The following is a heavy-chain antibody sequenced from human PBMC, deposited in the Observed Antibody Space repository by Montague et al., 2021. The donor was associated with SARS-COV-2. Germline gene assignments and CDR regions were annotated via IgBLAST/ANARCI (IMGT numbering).Heavy chain of an antibody. Sequence: SLRLSCAASGFTFRNYTINWVRQAPGKGLEWVSSVSSAGVYIHYADSLKGRFTITRDNAKNPVYLQMNSLRAEDTAVYYCARMYCSSTTCSPYYYGLDVWGQGTTVTVSS. D-gene: IGHD2-2*01. J-gene: IGHJ6*02. CDR2: VSSAGVYI. CDR3: ARMYCSSTTCSPYYYGLDV. V-gene: IGHV3-21*01. CDR1: GFTFRNYT.